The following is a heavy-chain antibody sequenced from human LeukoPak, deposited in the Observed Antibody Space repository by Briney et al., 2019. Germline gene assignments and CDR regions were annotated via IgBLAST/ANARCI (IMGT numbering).Heavy chain of an antibody. D-gene: IGHD6-19*01. V-gene: IGHV4-34*01. J-gene: IGHJ4*02. CDR1: GGSFSDYY. Sequence: SETLSLTCTVYGGSFSDYYWTWIRQSPGKGLEWIGEINHSGNTNYNPSLKGRVTISIDTSKNQFSLNLTSVTAADTAVFYCARLDSSGWSFDYWGQGTLVTVSS. CDR2: INHSGNT. CDR3: ARLDSSGWSFDY.